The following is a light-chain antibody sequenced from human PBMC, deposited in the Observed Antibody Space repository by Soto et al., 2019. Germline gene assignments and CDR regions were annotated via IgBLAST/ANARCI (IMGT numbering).Light chain of an antibody. Sequence: DVQMTQSPSSLSASVGDRVTIACRASQSIDNYLNWYQQKPGRAPKLLIYAASSLQSGVPSRFSGSGSGTDFTLTISSLHPADFATYYCQQSYTLPLLTFGPGTRVDIK. CDR2: AAS. J-gene: IGKJ3*01. CDR1: QSIDNY. V-gene: IGKV1-39*01. CDR3: QQSYTLPLLT.